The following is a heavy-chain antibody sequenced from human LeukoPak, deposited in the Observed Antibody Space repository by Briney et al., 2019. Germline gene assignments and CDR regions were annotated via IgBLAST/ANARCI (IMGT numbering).Heavy chain of an antibody. D-gene: IGHD1-26*01. CDR2: ISWNSGSI. J-gene: IGHJ4*02. Sequence: PGRSLRLSCAASGFTFDDYAMHWVRQAPGKGLEWVSGISWNSGSIGYADSVKGRFTISRDNAKNSLYLQMNSLRAEDTAVYYCARGIVGATNGLAFDYWGQGTLVTVSS. CDR3: ARGIVGATNGLAFDY. V-gene: IGHV3-9*01. CDR1: GFTFDDYA.